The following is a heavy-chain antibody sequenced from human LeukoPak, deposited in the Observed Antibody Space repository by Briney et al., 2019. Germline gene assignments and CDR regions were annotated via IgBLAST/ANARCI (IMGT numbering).Heavy chain of an antibody. Sequence: ASVKVSCKTSGYRFAGYHVHWVRQAPGQGLEWMGWINPNSGGTNSSQKFQDRVTLTRDTSISTAYMELGSLRSDDTAIYYCARAYGSGSSYHPDYWGQGTLVTVSS. J-gene: IGHJ4*02. CDR1: GYRFAGYH. CDR3: ARAYGSGSSYHPDY. D-gene: IGHD3-10*01. CDR2: INPNSGGT. V-gene: IGHV1-2*02.